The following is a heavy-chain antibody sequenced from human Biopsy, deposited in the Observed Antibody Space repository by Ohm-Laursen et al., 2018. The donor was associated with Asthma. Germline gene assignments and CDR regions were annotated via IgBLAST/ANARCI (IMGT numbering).Heavy chain of an antibody. D-gene: IGHD3-22*01. CDR3: ARGDSSNWLHYYFDY. CDR1: GFAVSSDY. CDR2: IYSGGTS. V-gene: IGHV3-53*01. J-gene: IGHJ4*02. Sequence: SLRLSCAASGFAVSSDYMFWVRQAPGKGLERVSVIYSGGTSHTADSVRGRFTISRDYSKNTLYLQMHSLRAEDTAVYYCARGDSSNWLHYYFDYWGQGTLVTVSS.